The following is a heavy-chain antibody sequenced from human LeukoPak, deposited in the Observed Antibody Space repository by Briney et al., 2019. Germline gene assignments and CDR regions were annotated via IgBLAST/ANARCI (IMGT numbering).Heavy chain of an antibody. CDR3: ARGGSYVYFDY. CDR2: IYHDGST. V-gene: IGHV4-4*02. D-gene: IGHD3-16*01. CDR1: GGSISSNNW. Sequence: SETLSLTCAVSGGSISSNNWWIWVRQSPEKGLEWIGEIYHDGSTNYNPSLKSRVTISMDKSTNQFSLKLASVTAADTAVYYCARGGSYVYFDYWGQGTLVTVTS. J-gene: IGHJ4*02.